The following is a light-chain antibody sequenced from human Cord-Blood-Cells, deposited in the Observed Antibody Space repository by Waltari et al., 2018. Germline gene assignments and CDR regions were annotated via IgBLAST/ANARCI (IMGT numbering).Light chain of an antibody. CDR3: QQFNSYPLT. Sequence: AIQLTQSPSSLSASVGDRVTITCRASQGISSALAWYQHKPGKAPKLLIYGASSWEIGIPSRFSGSGSGTDFTLTISSLQPEDFATYYCQQFNSYPLTFGGGTNVEIK. V-gene: IGKV1-13*02. CDR2: GAS. CDR1: QGISSA. J-gene: IGKJ4*01.